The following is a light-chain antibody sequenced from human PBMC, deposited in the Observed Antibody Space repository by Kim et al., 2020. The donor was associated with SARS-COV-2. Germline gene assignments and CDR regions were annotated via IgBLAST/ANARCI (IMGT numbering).Light chain of an antibody. Sequence: PGERVTLSCRASQSVSSSYLTWYQQKPGQAPRLLIYGASTRATGIPARFGGSGSGTDFTLTISSLQPEDFAVYYCQQDYNLPWTFGQGTKV. CDR1: QSVSSSY. CDR2: GAS. V-gene: IGKV3D-7*01. CDR3: QQDYNLPWT. J-gene: IGKJ1*01.